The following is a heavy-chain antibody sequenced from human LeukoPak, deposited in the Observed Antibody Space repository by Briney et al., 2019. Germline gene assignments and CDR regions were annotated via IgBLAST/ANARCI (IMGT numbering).Heavy chain of an antibody. CDR2: IYYSGST. Sequence: PSETLSLTCTVSGGSISSSSYYWGWIRQPPGKGLEWIGSIYYSGSTYYNPSLKSRVTISVDTSKNQFSLKLSSVTAADTAVYHCARTGSGFDPWGQGTLVTVSS. CDR1: GGSISSSSYY. D-gene: IGHD3-10*01. J-gene: IGHJ5*02. V-gene: IGHV4-39*01. CDR3: ARTGSGFDP.